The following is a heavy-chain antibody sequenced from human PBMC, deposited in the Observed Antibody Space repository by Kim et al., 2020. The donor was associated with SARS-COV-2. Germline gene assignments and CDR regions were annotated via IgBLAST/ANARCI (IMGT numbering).Heavy chain of an antibody. CDR2: IKQDGSET. D-gene: IGHD2-15*01. CDR3: VREGWYFEY. J-gene: IGHJ4*02. CDR1: EFAFDDYW. Sequence: GGSLRLSCAASEFAFDDYWMSWVRQAPGKRLEWVANIKQDGSETNYLDSVKGRFTISRDNAKSSLYLQMNTLRAEDTAVYKCVREGWYFEYWGQGTLVTVSS. V-gene: IGHV3-7*01.